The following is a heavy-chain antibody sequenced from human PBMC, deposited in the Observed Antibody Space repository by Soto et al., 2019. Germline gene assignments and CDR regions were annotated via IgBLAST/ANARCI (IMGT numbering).Heavy chain of an antibody. Sequence: EVQLLESGGNLVQPGGSLRLSCVASGFTFSTYAMDWVRQAPGKGLDWVSVISGSGGTYYADSVKGRFTVSRDDSKNTLYLQMNSLRAEDTAVYYCAKKATPPTGHYYMDVWGKGTAVTVSS. V-gene: IGHV3-23*01. J-gene: IGHJ6*03. CDR3: AKKATPPTGHYYMDV. D-gene: IGHD1-1*01. CDR1: GFTFSTYA. CDR2: ISGSGGT.